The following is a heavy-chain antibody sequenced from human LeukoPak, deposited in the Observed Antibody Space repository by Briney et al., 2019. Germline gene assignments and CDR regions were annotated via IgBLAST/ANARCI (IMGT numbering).Heavy chain of an antibody. CDR1: GYTFSNYY. V-gene: IGHV1-46*01. D-gene: IGHD3-22*01. Sequence: ASVKVSCKASGYTFSNYYMHWVRQAPGQGLEWMGIINPSGGSTSYEQKFQGRATMTRDTSTSTVYMEMSSLTSEDTAVYYCARGTHYYDSSGSGAFDIWGQGTMVTVSS. J-gene: IGHJ3*02. CDR2: INPSGGST. CDR3: ARGTHYYDSSGSGAFDI.